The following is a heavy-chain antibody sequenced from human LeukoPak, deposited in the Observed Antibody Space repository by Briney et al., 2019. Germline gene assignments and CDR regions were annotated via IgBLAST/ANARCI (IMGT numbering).Heavy chain of an antibody. CDR2: INHSGST. CDR1: GGSFSGYY. D-gene: IGHD6-6*01. V-gene: IGHV4-34*01. J-gene: IGHJ4*02. CDR3: ARGQAIRIAARPAGRRYDY. Sequence: PSETLSLTCAVYGGSFSGYYWSWIRQPPGKGLEWIGEINHSGSTNYNPSLKSRVTISVDTSKNQSSLKLSSVTAADTAVYYCARGQAIRIAARPAGRRYDYWGQGTLVTVSS.